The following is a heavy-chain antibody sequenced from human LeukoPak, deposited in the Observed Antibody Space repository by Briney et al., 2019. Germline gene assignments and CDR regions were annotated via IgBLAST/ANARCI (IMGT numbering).Heavy chain of an antibody. CDR1: GFTFSSYS. CDR2: ISSSSSYI. Sequence: GGSLRLSCAASGFTFSSYSMNWVRQAPGKGLEWVSSISSSSSYIYYADSVKGRFTISRDNAKNSLYLQMNSLRAEDTAVYYCARAPRDDYYYYYYMDVWGKGTTVTISS. V-gene: IGHV3-21*01. CDR3: ARAPRDDYYYYYYMDV. J-gene: IGHJ6*03.